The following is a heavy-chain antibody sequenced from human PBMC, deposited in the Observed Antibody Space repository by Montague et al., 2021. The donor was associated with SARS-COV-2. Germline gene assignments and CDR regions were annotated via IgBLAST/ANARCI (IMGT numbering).Heavy chain of an antibody. CDR3: ARGRKRITVVRGVIIDWFDP. CDR2: INHSGST. V-gene: IGHV4-34*01. D-gene: IGHD3-10*01. CDR1: GGSFSDYY. Sequence: SETLSLTCAVYGGSFSDYYWSWIRQPPGKGLEWIGEINHSGSTNYNPSLKGRVTISVDTSKNQFSLKLSSVTAADTAVYYCARGRKRITVVRGVIIDWFDPWGQGTLVTVSS. J-gene: IGHJ5*02.